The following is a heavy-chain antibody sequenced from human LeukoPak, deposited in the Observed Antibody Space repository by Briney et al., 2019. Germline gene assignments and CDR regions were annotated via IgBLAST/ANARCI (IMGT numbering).Heavy chain of an antibody. CDR2: ISSSSSYI. D-gene: IGHD3-22*01. Sequence: GGSLRLSCAASGFTFSSYSINWVRQAPGKGLEWVSSISSSSSYIYYADSVKGRFTISRDNAKNTLYLQMNSLRAEDTAVYYCARKTDSGGQGDYWGPGTLVTVSS. V-gene: IGHV3-21*01. CDR3: ARKTDSGGQGDY. J-gene: IGHJ4*02. CDR1: GFTFSSYS.